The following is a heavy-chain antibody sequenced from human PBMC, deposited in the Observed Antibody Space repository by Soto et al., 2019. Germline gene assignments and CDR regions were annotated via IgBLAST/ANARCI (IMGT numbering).Heavy chain of an antibody. Sequence: QPGGSLRLSCAASGFTVSSNYMSWVRQAPGKGLEWVSVIYSGGSTYYADSVKGRFTISRDNSKNTLYLQMNSLRAEDTAVYYCARAPGYCSGGSCYPYYYGMDVWGQGTTVTVSS. CDR3: ARAPGYCSGGSCYPYYYGMDV. V-gene: IGHV3-53*01. J-gene: IGHJ6*02. D-gene: IGHD2-15*01. CDR2: IYSGGST. CDR1: GFTVSSNY.